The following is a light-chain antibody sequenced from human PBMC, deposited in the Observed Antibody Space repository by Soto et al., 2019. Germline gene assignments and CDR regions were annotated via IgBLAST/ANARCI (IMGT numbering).Light chain of an antibody. CDR3: SSYTSSSTLV. CDR2: EVS. CDR1: SSDVGGYNY. J-gene: IGLJ3*02. V-gene: IGLV2-14*01. Sequence: QSALTPPASVSGSPGQSITIYCTGTSSDVGGYNYVSWYQQHPGKAPKLMIYEVSNRPSGVSNRFSGSKSGNTASLTISGLQAEDEADYYCSSYTSSSTLVFGGGTKVTVL.